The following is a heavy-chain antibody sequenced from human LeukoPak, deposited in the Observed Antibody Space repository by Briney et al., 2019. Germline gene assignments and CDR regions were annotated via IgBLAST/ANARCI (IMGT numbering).Heavy chain of an antibody. D-gene: IGHD2-2*01. Sequence: PSETLSLTCTVSGGSISSYYWSWIRQPPGKGLEWIGYIYYSGNTNYNPSLKSRVTISVDTSKNQFSLKLSSVTAADTAVYYCARERYCSSTSCPFDYWGQGTLVTVSS. CDR2: IYYSGNT. V-gene: IGHV4-59*01. CDR1: GGSISSYY. J-gene: IGHJ4*02. CDR3: ARERYCSSTSCPFDY.